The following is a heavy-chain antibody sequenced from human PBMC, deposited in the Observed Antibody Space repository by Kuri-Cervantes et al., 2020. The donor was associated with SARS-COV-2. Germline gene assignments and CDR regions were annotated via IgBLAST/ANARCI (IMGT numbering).Heavy chain of an antibody. CDR1: GGSFSGYY. CDR2: INHSGST. J-gene: IGHJ6*02. Sequence: SETLSLTCAVYGGSFSGYYWSWIRQPPGKGLEWIGEINHSGSTNYNPSLKRRVTISVDTSNNQFSLKLSSVTAADTAVYYCARATKVVPAAITKRGGMDVWGQGTTVTVSS. V-gene: IGHV4-34*01. D-gene: IGHD2-2*01. CDR3: ARATKVVPAAITKRGGMDV.